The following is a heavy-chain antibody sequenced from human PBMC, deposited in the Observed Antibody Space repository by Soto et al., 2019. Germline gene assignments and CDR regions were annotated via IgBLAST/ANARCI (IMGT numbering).Heavy chain of an antibody. J-gene: IGHJ4*02. V-gene: IGHV4-34*01. Sequence: QVQLQQWGAGLLKPSETLSLTCAVYGGSFSGYYWSWIRQPPGKGLEWIGEINHSGSTNYNPSLKSRVTISVDTSKNQFSLKLSSVTAADTAVYYCARSSLMVVVVAATPGFDYWGQGTLGTVSS. CDR3: ARSSLMVVVVAATPGFDY. CDR2: INHSGST. D-gene: IGHD2-15*01. CDR1: GGSFSGYY.